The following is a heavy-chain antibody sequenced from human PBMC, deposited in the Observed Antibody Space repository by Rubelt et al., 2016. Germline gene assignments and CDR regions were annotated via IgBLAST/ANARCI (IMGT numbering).Heavy chain of an antibody. D-gene: IGHD5-18*01. CDR3: AKVVRRTGEYSYGFGLSGWSPLDY. V-gene: IGHV3-11*04. Sequence: GGSLRLSCAASGFTFSDYYMSWIRQAPGKGLEWVSYISSSGSTIYYADSVKGRFTISRDNSKNTLYLQMNSLRAEDTAVYYCAKVVRRTGEYSYGFGLSGWSPLDYWGQGTLVTVSS. CDR1: GFTFSDYY. CDR2: ISSSGSTI. J-gene: IGHJ4*02.